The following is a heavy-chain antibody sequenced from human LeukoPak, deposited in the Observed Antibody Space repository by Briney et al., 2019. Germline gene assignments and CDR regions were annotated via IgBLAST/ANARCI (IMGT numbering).Heavy chain of an antibody. J-gene: IGHJ6*03. CDR3: ASASVVVPAAMYNYYYYYMDV. Sequence: PSETLSLTCTVSGGSISSYYWSWIRQPAGKGLEWLGRIYTSGSTNYNPSLKSRVTMSVDTSKNQFSLKLSSVTAADTAVYYCASASVVVPAAMYNYYYYYMDVWGKGTTVTVSS. CDR2: IYTSGST. CDR1: GGSISSYY. V-gene: IGHV4-4*07. D-gene: IGHD2-2*01.